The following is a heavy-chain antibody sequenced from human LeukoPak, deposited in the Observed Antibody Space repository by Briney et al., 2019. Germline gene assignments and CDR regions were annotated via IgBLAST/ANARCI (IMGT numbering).Heavy chain of an antibody. CDR2: IYYSGST. V-gene: IGHV4-39*01. CDR1: GGSISSSSYY. D-gene: IGHD6-19*01. J-gene: IGHJ4*02. CDR3: ARGAYSSGLNYFDY. Sequence: PSETLSLTCTVSGGSISSSSYYWGWIRQPPGKGLEWIGSIYYSGSTYYNPSHKSRVTISVDTSKNQFSLKLSSVTAADTAVYYCARGAYSSGLNYFDYWGQGTLVTVSS.